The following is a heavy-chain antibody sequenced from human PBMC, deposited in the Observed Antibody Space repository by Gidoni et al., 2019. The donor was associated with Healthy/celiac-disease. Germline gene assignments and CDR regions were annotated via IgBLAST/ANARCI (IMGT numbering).Heavy chain of an antibody. J-gene: IGHJ5*02. CDR3: AADYSGYDFWSGFWWFDP. D-gene: IGHD3-3*01. V-gene: IGHV1-58*01. Sequence: QMQLVQSGPEVKKPGTSVKVSCKASGFTFTSSAVQWVRQARGQRLEWIGWIVVGSGNTNYAQKFQERVTITRDMSTSTAYMELSSLRSEDTAVYYCAADYSGYDFWSGFWWFDPWGQGTLVTVSS. CDR2: IVVGSGNT. CDR1: GFTFTSSA.